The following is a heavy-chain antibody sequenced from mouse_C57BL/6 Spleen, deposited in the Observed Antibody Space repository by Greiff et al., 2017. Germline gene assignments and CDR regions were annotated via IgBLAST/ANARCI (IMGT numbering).Heavy chain of an antibody. Sequence: VQLQQSGPGLVKPSQSLSLTCSVTGYSITSGYYWNWIRQFPGNKLEWMGYISYDGSNNYNPSLKNRIAITRDTSKNQFFLKLNSVTTEDTATYYCARRRYGNYNYFDYWGQGTTLTVSS. CDR1: GYSITSGYY. CDR3: ARRRYGNYNYFDY. D-gene: IGHD2-10*02. J-gene: IGHJ2*01. V-gene: IGHV3-6*01. CDR2: ISYDGSN.